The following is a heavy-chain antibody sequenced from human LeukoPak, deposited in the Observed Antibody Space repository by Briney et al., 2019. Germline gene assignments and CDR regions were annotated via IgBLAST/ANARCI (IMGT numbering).Heavy chain of an antibody. Sequence: PGGSLRLSCAASGFTVSTNYMSWVRQAPGKGLEWVSTLYSGGNRYYADSARGRFTISRDDFRNTLFLQMNNLRVEDTAVYYCARESGDRPGLPGRWGQGTLVTVSS. CDR2: LYSGGNR. CDR3: ARESGDRPGLPGR. D-gene: IGHD1-26*01. CDR1: GFTVSTNY. J-gene: IGHJ4*02. V-gene: IGHV3-53*01.